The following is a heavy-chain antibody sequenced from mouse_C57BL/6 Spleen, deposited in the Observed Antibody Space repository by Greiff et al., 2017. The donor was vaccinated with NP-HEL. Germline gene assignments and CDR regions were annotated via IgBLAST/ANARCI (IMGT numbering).Heavy chain of an antibody. CDR2: IYPGDGDT. CDR3: ARGYDYDDAMDY. V-gene: IGHV1-82*01. J-gene: IGHJ4*01. D-gene: IGHD2-4*01. Sequence: LEESGPELVKPGASVKISCKASGYAFSSSWMNWVKQRPGKGLEWIGRIYPGDGDTNYNGKFKGKATLTADKSSSTAYMHLSCLTSEDSAVYFCARGYDYDDAMDYWGQGTSVTVSS. CDR1: GYAFSSSW.